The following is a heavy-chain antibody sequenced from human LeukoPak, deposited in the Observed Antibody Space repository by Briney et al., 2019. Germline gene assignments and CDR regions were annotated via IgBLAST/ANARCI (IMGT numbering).Heavy chain of an antibody. CDR1: GGSMSSSTYY. J-gene: IGHJ3*02. V-gene: IGHV4-39*07. CDR2: IYYGGST. CDR3: ASSRTYYYYDSSGYYSPDAFDI. Sequence: PSETLSLTCTVSGGSMSSSTYYWGWIRQPPGKGLEWIGTIYYGGSTYYNPSLKSRVTISVDTSKNQFSLKLSSVTAADTAVYYCASSRTYYYYDSSGYYSPDAFDIWGQGTMVTVSS. D-gene: IGHD3-22*01.